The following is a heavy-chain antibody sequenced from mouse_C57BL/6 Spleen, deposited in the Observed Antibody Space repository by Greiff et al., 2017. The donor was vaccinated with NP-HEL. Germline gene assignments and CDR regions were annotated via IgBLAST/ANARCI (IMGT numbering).Heavy chain of an antibody. D-gene: IGHD1-1*01. V-gene: IGHV1-15*01. CDR1: GYTFTDYE. Sequence: QVQLQQSGAELVRPGASVTLSCKASGYTFTDYEMHWVKQTPVHGLEWIGAIDPETGGTAYNQKFKGKAILTADKSSSTAYMELRSLTSEDSAVYYCTRARYGSSLFVWGTGTTVTVSS. CDR3: TRARYGSSLFV. J-gene: IGHJ1*03. CDR2: IDPETGGT.